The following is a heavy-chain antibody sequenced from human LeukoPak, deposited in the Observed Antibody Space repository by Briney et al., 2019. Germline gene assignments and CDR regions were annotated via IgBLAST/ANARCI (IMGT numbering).Heavy chain of an antibody. Sequence: GGSLRLSCAASGFSFTYSTMNWVRLAPGKGLEWVSSITSSGNIYYSDSVRGRFTVSRDNAKNSLYLQMNSLIAEDSAVYYCVRIPNNAGFPNWFDPWGQGTLVSVSS. CDR1: GFSFTYST. D-gene: IGHD3-9*01. CDR2: ITSSGNI. J-gene: IGHJ5*02. V-gene: IGHV3-69-1*01. CDR3: VRIPNNAGFPNWFDP.